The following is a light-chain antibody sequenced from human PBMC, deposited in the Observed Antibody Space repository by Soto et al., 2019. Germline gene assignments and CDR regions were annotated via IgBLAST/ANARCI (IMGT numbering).Light chain of an antibody. CDR1: QGIRTD. CDR3: QQYGSSPRT. CDR2: KAS. V-gene: IGKV1-17*01. Sequence: DIQMTQSPSSLSSSLGYRFTITFLASQGIRTDLGWYQQKPGKAPKLLIYKASTLKSGVPSRFSGSGSGTDFTLTISRLEPEDFAVYYCQQYGSSPRTFGQGTKVDIK. J-gene: IGKJ1*01.